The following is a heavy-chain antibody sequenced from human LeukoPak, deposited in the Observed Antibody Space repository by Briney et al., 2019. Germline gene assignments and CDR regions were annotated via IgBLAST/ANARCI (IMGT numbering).Heavy chain of an antibody. V-gene: IGHV4-39*01. Sequence: SETLSLTCTVSGGSISSSTYYWGWIRQPPGKGLEWIGSIYYSGSTYYNPSLKSRVTISVDTSKNQFSLKLSSVTAADTAVYYCARQSNVDTAMITYYYYGMDVWGQGTTVTVSS. CDR1: GGSISSSTYY. D-gene: IGHD5-18*01. J-gene: IGHJ6*02. CDR2: IYYSGST. CDR3: ARQSNVDTAMITYYYYGMDV.